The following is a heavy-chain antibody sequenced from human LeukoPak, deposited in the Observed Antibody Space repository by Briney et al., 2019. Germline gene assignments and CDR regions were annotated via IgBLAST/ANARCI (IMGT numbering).Heavy chain of an antibody. CDR2: INHSGST. Sequence: SETLSLTCSVYGGSFSSYYWTWIRQTPGKGLEWIGEINHSGSTNYNPSLKSRVTISVDTSKNQFSLKLSSVTAADTAVYYCAKYAPKSRGYRAFDIWGQGTMVTVSS. D-gene: IGHD3-22*01. V-gene: IGHV4-34*01. J-gene: IGHJ3*02. CDR3: AKYAPKSRGYRAFDI. CDR1: GGSFSSYY.